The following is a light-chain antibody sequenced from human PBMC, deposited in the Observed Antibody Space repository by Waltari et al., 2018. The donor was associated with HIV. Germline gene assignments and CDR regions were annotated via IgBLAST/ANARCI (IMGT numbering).Light chain of an antibody. V-gene: IGKV1-39*01. CDR2: ATS. CDR3: QESYGAPPWT. CDR1: QTILTY. Sequence: DIQMTQSPSSLSPSVGDRVTSTCRASQTILTYLNWYQMKPGKAPKLLIYATSNLEGGVPSRFSGSGFGTDFTLTISSLQPEDFATYFCQESYGAPPWTFGQGTTVDVK. J-gene: IGKJ1*01.